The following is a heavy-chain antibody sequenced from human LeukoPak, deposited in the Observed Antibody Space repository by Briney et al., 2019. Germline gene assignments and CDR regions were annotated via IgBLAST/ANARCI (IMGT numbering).Heavy chain of an antibody. V-gene: IGHV3-30*04. D-gene: IGHD3-22*01. Sequence: PGGSLRLSCAASGFTFSSYAMHWVRQAPGKGLEWVAVISYDGSNKYYADSVKGRFTISRDNSKNTLYLQMNSLRAEDTAVYYCARDRYYYDSSGYSEQYYFDYWGQGTLVTVSS. J-gene: IGHJ4*02. CDR3: ARDRYYYDSSGYSEQYYFDY. CDR1: GFTFSSYA. CDR2: ISYDGSNK.